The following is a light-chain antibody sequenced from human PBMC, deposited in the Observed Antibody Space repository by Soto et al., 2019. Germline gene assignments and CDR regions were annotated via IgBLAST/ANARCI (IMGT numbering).Light chain of an antibody. CDR2: DAS. CDR1: QSISSW. Sequence: DIQMTQSPSTLSASVGDRVTITCRASQSISSWLAWYQQKPGKAPKLLIYDASSLESGDPSRFSGSGSATEFTLTISSLQPDDFATYYCQQYNSYPPTFGGGTKVEIK. CDR3: QQYNSYPPT. V-gene: IGKV1-5*01. J-gene: IGKJ4*01.